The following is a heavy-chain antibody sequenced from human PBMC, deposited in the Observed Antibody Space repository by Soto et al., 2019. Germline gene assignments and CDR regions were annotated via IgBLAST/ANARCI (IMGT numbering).Heavy chain of an antibody. J-gene: IGHJ4*02. CDR1: GGSISSYY. V-gene: IGHV4-59*08. CDR3: ARLFSSLAPVDY. Sequence: SETMSLTCTVSGGSISSYYGSWIRQPPGKGLEWIGYIYYSGSTNYNPSLKSRVTISVDTSKNQFSLKLSPVTAADTAVYYCARLFSSLAPVDYWGQGTLVTVSS. CDR2: IYYSGST. D-gene: IGHD3-16*01.